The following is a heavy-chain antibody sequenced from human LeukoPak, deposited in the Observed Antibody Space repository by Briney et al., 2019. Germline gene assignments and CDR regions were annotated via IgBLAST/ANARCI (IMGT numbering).Heavy chain of an antibody. D-gene: IGHD5-24*01. V-gene: IGHV5-51*01. CDR1: GYSFSGYW. CDR2: IYPGASDI. CDR3: ASRDGYNVDY. Sequence: GESLKISCKGSGYSFSGYWIGWVRQMPGKGLEWMGIIYPGASDIRYSPSFEGQVNISADKSITTAYLQWSRLEASDTAMYYCASRDGYNVDYWGQGTLVTVSS. J-gene: IGHJ4*02.